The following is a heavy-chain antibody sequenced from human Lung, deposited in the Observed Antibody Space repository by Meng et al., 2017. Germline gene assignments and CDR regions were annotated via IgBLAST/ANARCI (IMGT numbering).Heavy chain of an antibody. V-gene: IGHV3-30*01. CDR3: ARDKPPNDV. Sequence: LERVGSGGGVVQPGGYLSLSCAASGFTFNTYAMHWVRQAPGKGLEWVSLMSFDGAQIYYSDSVRGRFTISRDNSKNTLYLQMNSLRAEDTAVYYCARDKPPNDVWGRGTLVTVSS. CDR1: GFTFNTYA. J-gene: IGHJ2*01. CDR2: MSFDGAQI.